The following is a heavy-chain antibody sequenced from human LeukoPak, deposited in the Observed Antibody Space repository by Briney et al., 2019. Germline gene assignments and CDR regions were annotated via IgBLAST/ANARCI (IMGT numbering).Heavy chain of an antibody. CDR3: AKEYSSSYYYYYGMDV. D-gene: IGHD6-19*01. J-gene: IGHJ6*02. V-gene: IGHV3-43*01. Sequence: SGGSLRLSCAASGFTFDDYTMHWVRQAPGKGLEWVSLISWDGGSTYYADSVKGRFTISRDNSKNSLYPQMNSLRAEDTALYYCAKEYSSSYYYYYGMDVWGQGTTVTVSS. CDR2: ISWDGGST. CDR1: GFTFDDYT.